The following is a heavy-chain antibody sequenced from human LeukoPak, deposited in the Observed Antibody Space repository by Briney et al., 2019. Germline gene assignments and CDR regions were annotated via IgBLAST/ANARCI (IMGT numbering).Heavy chain of an antibody. J-gene: IGHJ4*02. CDR2: ISGSGGST. V-gene: IGHV3-23*01. Sequence: GGSLRLSCAASGFTFSTYAMSWVRQAPGKGLEWVSAISGSGGSTYYADSVKGRFTISRDNSKNTLYLQMNSLRAEDTAIYYCARDGSGWTFDYWGQGTLVTVSS. CDR3: ARDGSGWTFDY. CDR1: GFTFSTYA. D-gene: IGHD6-19*01.